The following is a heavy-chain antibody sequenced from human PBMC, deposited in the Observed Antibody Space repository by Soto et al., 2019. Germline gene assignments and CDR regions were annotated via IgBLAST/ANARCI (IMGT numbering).Heavy chain of an antibody. D-gene: IGHD1-1*01. J-gene: IGHJ4*02. CDR3: ASDHDRGPFDY. V-gene: IGHV1-18*04. CDR2: ISAYNGNT. Sequence: QVQLVQSGAEVKKPGASVKVSCKASGYTFTSYGISWGRQAPGQGLEWMGWISAYNGNTNYAQKLQGRVTMTTDTSTSIAYLEMRSLRSDDTAVYYCASDHDRGPFDYWGQGTLVTVSS. CDR1: GYTFTSYG.